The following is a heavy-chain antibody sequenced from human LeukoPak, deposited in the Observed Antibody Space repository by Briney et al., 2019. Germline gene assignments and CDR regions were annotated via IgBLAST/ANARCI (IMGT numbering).Heavy chain of an antibody. J-gene: IGHJ4*02. CDR1: GFTVTSNC. CDR3: ARESSGSYFHS. D-gene: IGHD1-26*01. V-gene: IGHV3-53*01. Sequence: GGSLRLSCAASGFTVTSNCMSWVRQAPGKGLEWVSVIYNGGSTFYADSVKGRFTISRDKSKNTLYLQMDSLRAEDTAVYYCARESSGSYFHSWGQGTLVTVSS. CDR2: IYNGGST.